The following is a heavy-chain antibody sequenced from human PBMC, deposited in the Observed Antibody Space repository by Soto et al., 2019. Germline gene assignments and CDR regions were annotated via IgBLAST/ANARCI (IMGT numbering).Heavy chain of an antibody. D-gene: IGHD4-17*01. J-gene: IGHJ4*02. CDR3: AKDQTAMTTFDF. V-gene: IGHV3-23*01. CDR2: ISGSGDTT. Sequence: GGSLRLSCAASGFTFNNYAMSWVRQAPGKGLQWVSAISGSGDTTYYADSVKGRYTISRDNSKKTLYLQMNGLRAEDTAVYYCAKDQTAMTTFDFWGQGALVTVSS. CDR1: GFTFNNYA.